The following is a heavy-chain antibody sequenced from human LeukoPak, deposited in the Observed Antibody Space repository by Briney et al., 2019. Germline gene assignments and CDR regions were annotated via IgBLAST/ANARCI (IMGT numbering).Heavy chain of an antibody. Sequence: SETLSLTCTVSGGSIESYYWSWIRQPPGKGLEWIGYIYHSGSTYYNPSLKSRVTMSVDTSKNQFSLKLSSVTAADTAVYYCARLGCSSTSCYTLHYYYMDVWGKGTTVTVSS. V-gene: IGHV4-59*01. D-gene: IGHD2-2*02. CDR3: ARLGCSSTSCYTLHYYYMDV. CDR1: GGSIESYY. J-gene: IGHJ6*03. CDR2: IYHSGST.